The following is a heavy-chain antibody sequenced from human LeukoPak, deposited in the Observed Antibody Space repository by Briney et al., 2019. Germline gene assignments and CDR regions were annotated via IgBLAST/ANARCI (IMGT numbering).Heavy chain of an antibody. CDR1: GFTFSSYA. V-gene: IGHV3-30*18. CDR3: AKKASLVRGENYLDF. D-gene: IGHD3-10*01. J-gene: IGHJ4*02. CDR2: ISSDGNNK. Sequence: PGRSLRLSCAASGFTFSSYAINWVRQAPGKGLGWVGVISSDGNNKYYAESVKGRFTISRDNSKNTLYLQMNSLKTEDTALYYCAKKASLVRGENYLDFWGQGTLVTVAS.